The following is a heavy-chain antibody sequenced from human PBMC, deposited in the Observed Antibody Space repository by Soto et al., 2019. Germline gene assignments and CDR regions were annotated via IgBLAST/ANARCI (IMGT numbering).Heavy chain of an antibody. Sequence: GGSLRLSCAASGFTFGYYWMSWVRQAPGKGLEWLATIKWDASEKKYVDSVKGRFTISRDNAKNSLYLQMNSLRAEDTAVYYCARGGLRYFDWLPLNYYGMDVWGQGTTVTVSS. J-gene: IGHJ6*02. CDR3: ARGGLRYFDWLPLNYYGMDV. CDR2: IKWDASEK. D-gene: IGHD3-9*01. V-gene: IGHV3-7*03. CDR1: GFTFGYYW.